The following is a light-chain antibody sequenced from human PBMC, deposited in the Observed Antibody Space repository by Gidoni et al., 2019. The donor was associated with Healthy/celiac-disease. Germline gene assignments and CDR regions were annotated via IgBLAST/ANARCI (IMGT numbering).Light chain of an antibody. CDR3: QSYDSSLSGSVV. CDR1: SSNIGAGYD. J-gene: IGLJ2*01. CDR2: GNS. V-gene: IGLV1-40*01. Sequence: QSVLTQPPSVSGPPGQRVPISCTGSSSNIGAGYDVHWYQQLPGTAPKLLIYGNSNRPSGVPDRFSGSKSGTSASLAITGLQAEDEADYYCQSYDSSLSGSVVFGGGTKLTVL.